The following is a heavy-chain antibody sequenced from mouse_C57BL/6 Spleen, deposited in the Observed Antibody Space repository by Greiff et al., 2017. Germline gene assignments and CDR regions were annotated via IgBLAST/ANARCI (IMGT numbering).Heavy chain of an antibody. Sequence: QVQLQQSGPELVKPGASVKISCKASGYAFSSSWMNWVKQRPGKGLEWIGRIYPGDGDTNYNGKFKGKATLTADKSSSTAYMQLSSLTSEDSAVYFCASPIYDGYYEFAYWGQGTLVTVSA. CDR2: IYPGDGDT. CDR1: GYAFSSSW. V-gene: IGHV1-82*01. CDR3: ASPIYDGYYEFAY. J-gene: IGHJ3*01. D-gene: IGHD2-3*01.